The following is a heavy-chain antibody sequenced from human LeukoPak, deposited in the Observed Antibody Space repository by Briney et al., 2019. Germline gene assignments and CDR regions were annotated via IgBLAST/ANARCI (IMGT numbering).Heavy chain of an antibody. V-gene: IGHV3-21*01. Sequence: KSGGSLRLSCAASGFPFSSYSMNWVPQAQGKGLEWVSSISSSSSYIYYADSVKGRFTISRDNAKNSLHLQMNSLRAEDTAVYYCARGGLTVTDPFDYWGQGTLVTVSS. CDR3: ARGGLTVTDPFDY. J-gene: IGHJ4*02. D-gene: IGHD4-17*01. CDR2: ISSSSSYI. CDR1: GFPFSSYS.